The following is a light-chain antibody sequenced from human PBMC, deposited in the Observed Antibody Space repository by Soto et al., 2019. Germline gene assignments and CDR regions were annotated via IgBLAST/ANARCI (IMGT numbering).Light chain of an antibody. V-gene: IGKV3-20*01. CDR1: QSVSSNY. CDR2: ATS. Sequence: EIVLTQSPGTLSLSPGERATLSCRASQSVSSNYLAWYQQKPGQAPRLLISATSSRATGITYRFSGSGSGTDFTLTISELEPEDFAVDYCQQYGSSPFAFGPGTKVDIK. CDR3: QQYGSSPFA. J-gene: IGKJ3*01.